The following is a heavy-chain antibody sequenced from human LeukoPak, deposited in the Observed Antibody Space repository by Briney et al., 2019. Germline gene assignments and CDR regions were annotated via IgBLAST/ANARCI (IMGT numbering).Heavy chain of an antibody. Sequence: PSETLSLTCIVSGGSISSYYWSWIRQPPGKGLEWIGYIYYSGSTNYNPSLKSRVTISVDTSKNQFSLKLSSVTAADTAVYYCARQARITMIVVVIHDAFDIWGQGTMVTVSS. V-gene: IGHV4-59*08. CDR3: ARQARITMIVVVIHDAFDI. CDR2: IYYSGST. D-gene: IGHD3-22*01. CDR1: GGSISSYY. J-gene: IGHJ3*02.